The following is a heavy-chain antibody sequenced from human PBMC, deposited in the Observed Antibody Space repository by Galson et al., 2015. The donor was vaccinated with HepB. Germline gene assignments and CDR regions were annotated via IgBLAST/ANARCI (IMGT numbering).Heavy chain of an antibody. CDR1: GYTFTGYY. V-gene: IGHV1-2*02. J-gene: IGHJ6*02. CDR2: INPNSGGT. D-gene: IGHD5-12*01. CDR3: ARDLEDIVATPTYGMDV. Sequence: QSGAEVKKPGASVKVSCKASGYTFTGYYMHWVRQAPGQGLEWMGWINPNSGGTNYAQKFQGRVTMTRDTSISTAYMELSRLRSDDTAVYYCARDLEDIVATPTYGMDVWGQGTTVTVSS.